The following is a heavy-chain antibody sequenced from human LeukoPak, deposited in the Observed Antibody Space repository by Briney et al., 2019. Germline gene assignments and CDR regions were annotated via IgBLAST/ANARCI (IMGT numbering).Heavy chain of an antibody. CDR3: AEGREYSSSWSTDYYYYGMDV. J-gene: IGHJ6*02. Sequence: SVKVSCKASGGTFSSYAISWVRQAPGQGLEWMGRIIPILGIANYAQKFQGRVTITADKSTSTAYMELSSLRSEDTAVYYCAEGREYSSSWSTDYYYYGMDVWGQGTTVTLSS. CDR1: GGTFSSYA. D-gene: IGHD6-13*01. V-gene: IGHV1-69*04. CDR2: IIPILGIA.